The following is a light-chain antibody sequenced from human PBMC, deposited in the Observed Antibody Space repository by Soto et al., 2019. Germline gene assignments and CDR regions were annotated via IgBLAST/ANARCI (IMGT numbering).Light chain of an antibody. CDR2: EVS. J-gene: IGLJ1*01. Sequence: QSALTQPPSASGSPGQSVTISCSGTSSDTGDYNYVSWYQQHPGKAPKLMIYEVSKRPSGVPDRFSGSKSGNTASLTVSGLQAEDEADYYCSSYAGSDNYVFGTGTKRTVL. CDR1: SSDTGDYNY. CDR3: SSYAGSDNYV. V-gene: IGLV2-8*01.